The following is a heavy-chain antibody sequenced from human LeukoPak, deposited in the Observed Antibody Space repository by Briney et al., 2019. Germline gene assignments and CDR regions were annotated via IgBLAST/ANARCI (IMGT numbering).Heavy chain of an antibody. J-gene: IGHJ5*02. V-gene: IGHV3-23*01. D-gene: IGHD3-9*01. Sequence: GGSLRLSCAASGFTFSSYAMSWVRQAPGKGLEWVSAMSGSGGSTYHADSVKGRFSISRDNSKNTLHLQMNSLRAEDTAVYYCARDNRYFDWLSSPYNWFDPWGQGTLVTVSS. CDR2: MSGSGGST. CDR3: ARDNRYFDWLSSPYNWFDP. CDR1: GFTFSSYA.